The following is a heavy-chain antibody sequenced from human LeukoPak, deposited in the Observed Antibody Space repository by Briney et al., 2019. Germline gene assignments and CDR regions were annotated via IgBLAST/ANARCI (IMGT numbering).Heavy chain of an antibody. D-gene: IGHD4-17*01. CDR3: AKDSWPFMTTGYYFDY. Sequence: GASVKVSCKASGYTFTSYYMHWVRQAPGQGLEWMGIINPSGGSTSYAQKFQGRVTMTRDTSTSTVYMELSSLRAEDTALYYCAKDSWPFMTTGYYFDYWGQGTLVTVSS. J-gene: IGHJ4*02. CDR1: GYTFTSYY. V-gene: IGHV1-46*01. CDR2: INPSGGST.